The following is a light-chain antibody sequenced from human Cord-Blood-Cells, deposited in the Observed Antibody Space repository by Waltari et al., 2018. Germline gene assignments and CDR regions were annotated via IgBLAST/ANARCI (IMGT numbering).Light chain of an antibody. Sequence: IVLTQSPGTLSLSPGERATLSCRVSQSVSSSYLAWYQQKPGQAPRLLIYGASSRATGIPDRFSGSGSGTDFTLTISRLEPEDFAVYYCQQYGSSPLTFGGGTKVEIK. V-gene: IGKV3-20*01. CDR3: QQYGSSPLT. J-gene: IGKJ4*01. CDR1: QSVSSSY. CDR2: GAS.